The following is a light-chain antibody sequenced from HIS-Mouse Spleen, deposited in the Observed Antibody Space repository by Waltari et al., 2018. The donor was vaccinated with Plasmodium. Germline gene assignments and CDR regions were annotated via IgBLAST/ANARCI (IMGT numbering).Light chain of an antibody. Sequence: EIVMTQSPATMSVSPGERSTLSSRASQSVSSNLAWYQQKPGQAPRLLIYGASTRATCIPARFSGSGSGTEFTLTISSLQSEDFAVYYWQQYNNWSFTFGPGTKVDIK. V-gene: IGKV3-15*01. CDR1: QSVSSN. CDR2: GAS. J-gene: IGKJ3*01. CDR3: QQYNNWSFT.